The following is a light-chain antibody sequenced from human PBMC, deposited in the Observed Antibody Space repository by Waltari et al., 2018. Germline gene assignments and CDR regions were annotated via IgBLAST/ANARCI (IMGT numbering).Light chain of an antibody. CDR3: ATWDDSLNGWV. CDR1: NSNIGKNT. J-gene: IGLJ3*02. CDR2: RND. Sequence: QSVVTQPPSASAPPGQRVTMSCSGSNSNIGKNTVNLYQQLPGTAPKLLVFRNDQGASGVPERFSVSRSGTSASLAISGLQFDDEADYYCATWDDSLNGWVFGGGTRLTVL. V-gene: IGLV1-44*01.